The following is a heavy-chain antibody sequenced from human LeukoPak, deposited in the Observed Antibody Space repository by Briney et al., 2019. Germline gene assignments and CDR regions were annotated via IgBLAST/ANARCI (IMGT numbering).Heavy chain of an antibody. J-gene: IGHJ5*02. CDR1: VGSISSSSYY. CDR3: ARDGEQQPASWFDP. V-gene: IGHV4-39*07. Sequence: PSETLSLTCTVSVGSISSSSYYWGWIRQPPGKGLEWIGSIYYSGSTYYNPSLKSRVTISVDTSKNQFSLKLSSVTAADTAVYYCARDGEQQPASWFDPWGQGTLVTVSS. CDR2: IYYSGST. D-gene: IGHD6-13*01.